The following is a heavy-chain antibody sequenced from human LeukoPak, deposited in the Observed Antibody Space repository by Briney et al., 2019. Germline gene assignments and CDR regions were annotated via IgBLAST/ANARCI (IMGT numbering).Heavy chain of an antibody. Sequence: GGSLRLSCAASGFTFSSYNMNWVRQAPGKGLEWVSSVTSGSSYRFYADSVKGRFTISRDNAKNSLYLQMNSLRAEDTAVYYCARDPYSGSYGNYYYYFMDVWGKGTTVTISS. CDR2: VTSGSSYR. V-gene: IGHV3-21*01. CDR1: GFTFSSYN. D-gene: IGHD1-26*01. CDR3: ARDPYSGSYGNYYYYFMDV. J-gene: IGHJ6*03.